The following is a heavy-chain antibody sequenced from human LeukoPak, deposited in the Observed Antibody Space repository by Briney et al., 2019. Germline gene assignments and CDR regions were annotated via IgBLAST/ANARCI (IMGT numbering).Heavy chain of an antibody. CDR2: IYTSGST. V-gene: IGHV4-61*02. D-gene: IGHD3-22*01. Sequence: SETLSLTCTVSGGSISSGSYYWSWIRQPAEKGLEWIGRIYTSGSTNYNPSLKSRVTISVDTSKNQFSLKLSSVTAADTAVYYCARGVNYYDSSGYLDYWGQGTLVTVSS. J-gene: IGHJ4*01. CDR3: ARGVNYYDSSGYLDY. CDR1: GGSISSGSYY.